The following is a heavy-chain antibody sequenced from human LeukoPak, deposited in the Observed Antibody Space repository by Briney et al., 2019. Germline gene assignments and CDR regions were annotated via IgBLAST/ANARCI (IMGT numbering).Heavy chain of an antibody. CDR2: IRSQASGGTT. J-gene: IGHJ4*02. D-gene: IGHD1-26*01. CDR3: TRVGTSATYVF. Sequence: GSLTLSCAGSGFTLGDYYMTWFRQAPGKGLEWVGFIRSQASGGTTDYAASVRDRFTISRDDSKSIVYLQMNSLKTEDTAVYYCTRVGTSATYVFWGQGVLVAVSS. V-gene: IGHV3-49*03. CDR1: GFTLGDYY.